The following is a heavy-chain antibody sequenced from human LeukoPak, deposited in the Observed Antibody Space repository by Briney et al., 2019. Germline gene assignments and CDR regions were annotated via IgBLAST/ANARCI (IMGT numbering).Heavy chain of an antibody. CDR3: AKHRRIYYDSTDYHDTFDI. Sequence: GGSLRLSCAASGFTFSSYGMHWVRQAPGKGLEWVAFIRYDGSNKYYADSVKGRFTISRDSSKNTLYLQMNSLRAEDTAVYYCAKHRRIYYDSTDYHDTFDIWGQGTIVTVSS. V-gene: IGHV3-30*02. CDR2: IRYDGSNK. J-gene: IGHJ3*02. D-gene: IGHD3-22*01. CDR1: GFTFSSYG.